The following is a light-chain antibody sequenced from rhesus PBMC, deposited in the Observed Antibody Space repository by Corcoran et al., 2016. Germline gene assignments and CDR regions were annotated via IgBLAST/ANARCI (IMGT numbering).Light chain of an antibody. J-gene: IGKJ2*01. Sequence: DIQMTQSPSSLSASVGDRVTITCRASQGISSWLAWYQQKPGKAPKLLIYKASSLQSGVPSRVSGSGSGTDFTLPISSLQPEDFVTYYCQQYNSAPYSFCQGTKVEIK. CDR2: KAS. CDR3: QQYNSAPYS. V-gene: IGKV1-21*01. CDR1: QGISSW.